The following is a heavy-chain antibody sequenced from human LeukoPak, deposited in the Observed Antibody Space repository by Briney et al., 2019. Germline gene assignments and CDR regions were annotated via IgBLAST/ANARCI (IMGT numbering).Heavy chain of an antibody. V-gene: IGHV1-8*03. Sequence: GASVKVSCKASGYTFTRYDINWVRQATGQGLEWMGWMNPNSGNTGYAQKFQGRVTITRNTSISTAYMELSSLRSEDAAVYYCARRASIAARPGNWFDPWGKGTLVTVSS. D-gene: IGHD6-6*01. J-gene: IGHJ5*02. CDR2: MNPNSGNT. CDR3: ARRASIAARPGNWFDP. CDR1: GYTFTRYD.